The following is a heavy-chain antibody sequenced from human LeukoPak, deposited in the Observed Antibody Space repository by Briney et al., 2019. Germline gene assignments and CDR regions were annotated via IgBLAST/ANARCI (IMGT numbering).Heavy chain of an antibody. D-gene: IGHD3-16*01. CDR2: IYYSGST. CDR3: ARGVDGPRPRWGGQDWFDP. Sequence: PSETLSLTCTVSGGSISSSSYYWGWIRQPPGKGLEWIGSIYYSGSTNYNPSLKSRVTISVDTSKNQFSLKLSSVTAADTAVYYCARGVDGPRPRWGGQDWFDPWGQGTLVTVSS. V-gene: IGHV4-39*07. CDR1: GGSISSSSYY. J-gene: IGHJ5*02.